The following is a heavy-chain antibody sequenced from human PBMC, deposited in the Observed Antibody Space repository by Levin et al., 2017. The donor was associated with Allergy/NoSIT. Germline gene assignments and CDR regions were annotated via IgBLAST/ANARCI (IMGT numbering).Heavy chain of an antibody. Sequence: GGSLRLSCAASGFIFSDHYLDWVRQAPGKGLEWVGRIKNKANSYTTLYAASVRGGFTIPRDDSKNSLYLQMSSLRTEDTAVYFGVRVSRSCDYFYMDVWGKGTTVTVSS. D-gene: IGHD6-13*01. V-gene: IGHV3-72*01. CDR2: IKNKANSYTT. CDR1: GFIFSDHY. CDR3: VRVSRSCDYFYMDV. J-gene: IGHJ6*03.